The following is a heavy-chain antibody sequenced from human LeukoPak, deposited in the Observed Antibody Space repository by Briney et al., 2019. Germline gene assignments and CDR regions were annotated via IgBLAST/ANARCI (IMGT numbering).Heavy chain of an antibody. J-gene: IGHJ5*02. V-gene: IGHV3-30*02. CDR1: GFTFSSYG. Sequence: PGGSLRLSCAASGFTFSSYGMHWVRQAPGKGLEWVAFIRYDGSNKYYADSVKGRFTISRDNSKNTLYLQMNSLRAEDTAVYYCAKDPGSSWSWQVPWGQGTLVTVSS. D-gene: IGHD6-13*01. CDR2: IRYDGSNK. CDR3: AKDPGSSWSWQVP.